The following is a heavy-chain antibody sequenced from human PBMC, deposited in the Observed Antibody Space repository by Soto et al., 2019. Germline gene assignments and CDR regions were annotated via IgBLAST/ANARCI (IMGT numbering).Heavy chain of an antibody. CDR3: AREITGGWHFDL. Sequence: QVQLQESGPGLVKPSQTLSLTCTVSGGSINSGGFYWNWIRQHPGKGLEWIGYIYYSGTTYYTPSLRSRLTISVDTFANQFSLKLSSVTAADTAVYYRAREITGGWHFDLWGRGTLVTVSS. CDR1: GGSINSGGFY. D-gene: IGHD7-27*01. J-gene: IGHJ2*01. V-gene: IGHV4-31*03. CDR2: IYYSGTT.